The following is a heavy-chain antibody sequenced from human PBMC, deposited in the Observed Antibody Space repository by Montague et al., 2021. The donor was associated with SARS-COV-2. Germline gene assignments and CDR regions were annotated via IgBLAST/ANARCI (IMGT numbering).Heavy chain of an antibody. Sequence: LRLSCAASGFTFSSYWSWLRQHPGKGLEWIGYVYYTGSTYYNPALESRVSISVDTSKNQFSLKLRSVTAADRAVYYCARRYYDGSGNYALGLAFDIWGQGTMVTVSS. J-gene: IGHJ3*02. CDR2: VYYTGST. CDR3: ARRYYDGSGNYALGLAFDI. V-gene: IGHV4-31*02. CDR1: GFTFSSY. D-gene: IGHD3-22*01.